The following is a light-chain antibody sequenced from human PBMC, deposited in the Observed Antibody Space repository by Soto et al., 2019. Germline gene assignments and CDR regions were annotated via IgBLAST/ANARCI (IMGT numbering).Light chain of an antibody. CDR3: QQYDDPSFT. J-gene: IGKJ4*01. CDR1: QDISNY. V-gene: IGKV1-33*01. CDR2: DAS. Sequence: DIQMTQSPSSLSASVGDRVTITCQASQDISNYLNWYQQKPGKAPNLLIYDASNFETGVTSRFSGSGSGTDVIFTISTLQHEDSPTYYFQQYDDPSFTFGGGTKVEIK.